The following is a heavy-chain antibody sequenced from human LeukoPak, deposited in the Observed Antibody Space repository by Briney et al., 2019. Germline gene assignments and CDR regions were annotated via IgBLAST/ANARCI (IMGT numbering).Heavy chain of an antibody. CDR2: INPNSGGT. V-gene: IGHV1-2*02. Sequence: ASVKVSCKASGYTFTGYYMHWVRQAPGQGLEWMGWINPNSGGTNYAQKFQGRVTMTRDTSISTAYMELSRLRSDDTVVYYCARIAARPYYYYYYGMDVWGQGTTVTVSS. CDR1: GYTFTGYY. D-gene: IGHD6-6*01. CDR3: ARIAARPYYYYYYGMDV. J-gene: IGHJ6*02.